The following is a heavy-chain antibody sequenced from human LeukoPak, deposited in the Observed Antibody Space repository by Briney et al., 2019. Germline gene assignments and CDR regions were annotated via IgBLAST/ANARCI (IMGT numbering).Heavy chain of an antibody. CDR2: TYYRSKWYN. CDR3: ARYLNPYCSSTSCYAGAAFDI. Sequence: SQTLSLTCAISGDSVSSNSAAWNWIRQSPSRGLEWLGRTYYRSKWYNDYAVSVKSRITINPDTSKNQFSLQLNSVTPEDTAVYYCARYLNPYCSSTSCYAGAAFDIWGQGTMVTVSS. CDR1: GDSVSSNSAA. D-gene: IGHD2-2*01. J-gene: IGHJ3*02. V-gene: IGHV6-1*01.